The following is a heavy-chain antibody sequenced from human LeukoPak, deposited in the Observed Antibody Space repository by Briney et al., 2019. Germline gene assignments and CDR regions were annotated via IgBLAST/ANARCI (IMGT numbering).Heavy chain of an antibody. J-gene: IGHJ4*02. V-gene: IGHV3-74*01. Sequence: GGSLRLSCAASGFTFSSYWMHWVRQAPGKGLVWASRINSDGSSTSYADSVKGRFAISRDNAKNTLYLQMNSLRAEDTAVYYCARAQDPNYYGSGSYPDYWGQGTLVTVSS. CDR3: ARAQDPNYYGSGSYPDY. CDR2: INSDGSST. D-gene: IGHD3-10*01. CDR1: GFTFSSYW.